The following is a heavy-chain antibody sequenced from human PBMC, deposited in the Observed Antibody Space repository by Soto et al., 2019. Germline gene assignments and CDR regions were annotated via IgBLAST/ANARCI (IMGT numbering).Heavy chain of an antibody. D-gene: IGHD3-3*01. CDR2: ITWNSCVL. CDR3: AKGRYDFWSPYYFDS. J-gene: IGHJ4*02. V-gene: IGHV3-9*01. Sequence: EVQLVESGGRLVQPGRSLRLSCVGTGLNFDDFAMHWVRQAPGKGLEWVSGITWNSCVLAYADSVKGRITISRDNARNTLYLQMDSLRDEDTALYYCAKGRYDFWSPYYFDSWGQGTLVTVSS. CDR1: GLNFDDFA.